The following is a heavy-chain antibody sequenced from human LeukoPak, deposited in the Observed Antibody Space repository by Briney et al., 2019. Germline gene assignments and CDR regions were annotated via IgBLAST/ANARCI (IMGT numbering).Heavy chain of an antibody. V-gene: IGHV4-39*01. CDR1: GGSISSSSYY. CDR3: AGTGISGYYYVPYYYYMDV. Sequence: SETLSLTCTVSGGSISSSSYYWGWIRQPPGKGLEWIGSIYYSGSTYYNPSLKSRVTISVDTSKNQFSLKLSSVTAADTAVYYCAGTGISGYYYVPYYYYMDVWGKGTTVTISS. D-gene: IGHD3-22*01. J-gene: IGHJ6*03. CDR2: IYYSGST.